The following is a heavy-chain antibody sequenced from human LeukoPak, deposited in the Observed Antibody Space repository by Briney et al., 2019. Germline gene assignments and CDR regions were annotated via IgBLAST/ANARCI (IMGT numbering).Heavy chain of an antibody. CDR2: ISNSGDDT. CDR3: AKRRGEV. V-gene: IGHV3-23*01. Sequence: PGGSLRLSCVVSGFTFSHYAMTWVRQAPGKGLEWVSSISNSGDDTDYADSVKGRFTVSRDNSENSLYLQMNSLGVEDTAVYYCAKRRGEVWGKGTTVTVSS. J-gene: IGHJ6*04. CDR1: GFTFSHYA.